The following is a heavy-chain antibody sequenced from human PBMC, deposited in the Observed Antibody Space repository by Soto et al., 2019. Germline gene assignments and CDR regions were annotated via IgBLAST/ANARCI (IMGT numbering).Heavy chain of an antibody. CDR3: ARSAAAAGTGLDY. CDR2: MNPNSGNT. Sequence: VSVKVSCKASGYTFTSYDINWVRQATGQGLEWMGWMNPNSGNTGYAQKFQGRVTMTRNTSISTAYMELSSLRSEDTAVYYCARSAAAAGTGLDYWGQGTLVTVSS. J-gene: IGHJ4*02. D-gene: IGHD6-13*01. CDR1: GYTFTSYD. V-gene: IGHV1-8*01.